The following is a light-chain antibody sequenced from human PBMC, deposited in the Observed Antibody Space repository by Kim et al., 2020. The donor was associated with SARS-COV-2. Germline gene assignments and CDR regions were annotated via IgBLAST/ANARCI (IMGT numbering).Light chain of an antibody. J-gene: IGKJ1*01. CDR3: MQGIHLRGT. CDR2: EVS. Sequence: PAFMCRKSRQSLLLSEGKTYLYWYLQKPGQSPQLLIYEVSSRFSGVPDRFSGSGSGTDVTLKISRVEAEDVGVYYCMQGIHLRGTFGQGTKVDIK. V-gene: IGKV2-29*02. CDR1: QSLLLSEGKTY.